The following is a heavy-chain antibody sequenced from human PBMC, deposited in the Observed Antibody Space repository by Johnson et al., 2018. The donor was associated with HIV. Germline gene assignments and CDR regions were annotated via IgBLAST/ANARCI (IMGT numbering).Heavy chain of an antibody. D-gene: IGHD3-16*01. V-gene: IGHV3-30*04. J-gene: IGHJ3*02. CDR3: ARESIEGLSDAFDI. CDR2: ILYDGSNK. Sequence: QVQVVESGGGVVRPGGSLRLSCAASGFTFSSYAMHWVRQAPGKGLEWVAVILYDGSNKLYADCVKGRFTLSRDKSKKTLYLQMNSLRAEDTAVYYCARESIEGLSDAFDIWGQGTMVTVSS. CDR1: GFTFSSYA.